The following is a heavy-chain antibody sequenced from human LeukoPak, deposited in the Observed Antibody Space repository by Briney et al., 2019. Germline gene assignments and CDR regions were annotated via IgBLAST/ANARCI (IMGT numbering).Heavy chain of an antibody. CDR1: GFSFSSYA. V-gene: IGHV3-23*01. Sequence: PGGSLRLSCAASGFSFSSYAMSWVRQAPGKGLGWVSVITGSGGSTYYENPLRGRFTITRDNDKNTLYLQMNSLRAGSKAVYYCAQERAGQAKYYYYYLDVWGEGTTVTVSS. CDR3: AQERAGQAKYYYYYLDV. D-gene: IGHD6-13*01. CDR2: ITGSGGST. J-gene: IGHJ6*03.